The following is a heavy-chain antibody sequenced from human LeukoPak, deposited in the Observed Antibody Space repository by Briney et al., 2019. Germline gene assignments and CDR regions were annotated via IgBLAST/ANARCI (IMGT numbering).Heavy chain of an antibody. CDR2: INPSGGST. J-gene: IGHJ6*03. Sequence: ASVKVSCKASGYTFTSYYMHWVRQAPGEGLEWMGIINPSGGSTSYAQKFQGRVTMTRDISTSTAYMELSSLRSEDTAVYYCARVAAEVVGVPGAIGFGWLRRDYYYMDVWGKGTTVTVSS. D-gene: IGHD2-2*02. CDR3: ARVAAEVVGVPGAIGFGWLRRDYYYMDV. V-gene: IGHV1-46*01. CDR1: GYTFTSYY.